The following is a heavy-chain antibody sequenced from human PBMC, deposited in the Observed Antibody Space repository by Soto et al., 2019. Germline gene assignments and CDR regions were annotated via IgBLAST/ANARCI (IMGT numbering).Heavy chain of an antibody. D-gene: IGHD4-17*01. Sequence: GGSLRLSCAASGFTFSSYWMHWVRQAPGKGLVWVSRINSDGSSTSYADSVKGRFTISRDNAKNTLYLQMNSLRAEDTAVCYCARVAYGDYVNYFDYWGQGTLVTVSS. CDR2: INSDGSST. V-gene: IGHV3-74*01. J-gene: IGHJ4*02. CDR3: ARVAYGDYVNYFDY. CDR1: GFTFSSYW.